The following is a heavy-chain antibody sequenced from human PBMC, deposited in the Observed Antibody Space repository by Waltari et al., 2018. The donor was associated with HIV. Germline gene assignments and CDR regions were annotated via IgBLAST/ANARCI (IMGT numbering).Heavy chain of an antibody. CDR3: AKDGADYYERSGYHPAGRHYFDL. D-gene: IGHD3-22*01. J-gene: IGHJ2*01. V-gene: IGHV3-43*01. Sequence: EVQLVESGGAVERPGGSLRLSCVASGFNFDDYTFHWVRQAPGRSLEWVSLIRWDDTTRDYADSVKGRFTVSRDIHKKSLFLEMSGLKAEDTALYYCAKDGADYYERSGYHPAGRHYFDLWGRGTLVTVSS. CDR1: GFNFDDYT. CDR2: IRWDDTTR.